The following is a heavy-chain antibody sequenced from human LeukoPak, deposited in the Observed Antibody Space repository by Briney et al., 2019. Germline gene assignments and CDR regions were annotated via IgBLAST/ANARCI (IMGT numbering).Heavy chain of an antibody. V-gene: IGHV3-23*01. D-gene: IGHD4-17*01. CDR3: AREPNGDYIGTFDM. CDR1: DFTFSSYG. Sequence: GGFLSLSCAASDFTFSSYGMSWVRAAPGEGLGWVSSISGSGGSTQYADSVQGRFTISRDNSKNTLYLQMNSLRVEDTAVYFCAREPNGDYIGTFDMCGRGTMVSVSS. J-gene: IGHJ3*02. CDR2: ISGSGGST.